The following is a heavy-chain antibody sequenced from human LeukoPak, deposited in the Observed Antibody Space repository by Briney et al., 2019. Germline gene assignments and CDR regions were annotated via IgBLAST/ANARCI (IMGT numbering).Heavy chain of an antibody. CDR1: SGSISTSNYY. J-gene: IGHJ4*02. V-gene: IGHV4-39*07. D-gene: IGHD3-16*01. Sequence: SETLSLTCTVSSGSISTSNYYWGWVRQPPGKALEWIGNIFYSGSTYYSPSLKSRVTISLDTSRNQFSLKLNSVTAADTAVYYCARDRRWEESYFDYWGQGTLVTVSS. CDR3: ARDRRWEESYFDY. CDR2: IFYSGST.